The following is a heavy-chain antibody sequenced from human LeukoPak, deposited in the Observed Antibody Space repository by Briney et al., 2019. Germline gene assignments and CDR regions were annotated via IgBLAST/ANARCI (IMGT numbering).Heavy chain of an antibody. CDR3: ARGSAPFYYYGMDV. J-gene: IGHJ6*02. Sequence: GASVKVSCKASGYTFTSYDINWVRQATGQGLERMGWMNPNSGNTGYAQKFQGRVTMTRNTSISTAYMELSSLRSEDTTVYYCARGSAPFYYYGMDVWGQGTTVTVSS. CDR1: GYTFTSYD. V-gene: IGHV1-8*01. CDR2: MNPNSGNT.